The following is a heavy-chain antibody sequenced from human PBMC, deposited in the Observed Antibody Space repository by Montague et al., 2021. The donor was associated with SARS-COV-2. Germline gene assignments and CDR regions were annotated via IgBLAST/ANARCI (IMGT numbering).Heavy chain of an antibody. CDR3: ARDDIVLQGVTKGMDV. Sequence: SETLSLTCTVSGGSISSSNYYWGWIRQPPGKGLEWIGNMYYSGSTYYNPSLKSRVTISIDMSKNQFSLKLSSVTAADTAVYYCARDDIVLQGVTKGMDVWGQGTTVTVSS. V-gene: IGHV4-39*07. CDR1: GGSISSSNYY. CDR2: MYYSGST. D-gene: IGHD2-15*01. J-gene: IGHJ6*02.